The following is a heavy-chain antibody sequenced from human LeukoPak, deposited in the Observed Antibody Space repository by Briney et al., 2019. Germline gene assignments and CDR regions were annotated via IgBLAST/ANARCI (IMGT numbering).Heavy chain of an antibody. J-gene: IGHJ4*02. CDR1: GYTFTSYD. V-gene: IGHV1-8*01. D-gene: IGHD5-12*01. CDR2: MNPNSGNT. CDR3: ARGRDIVATDLDY. Sequence: ASVKVSCKASGYTFTSYDINWVRQATGQGLEWMGWMNPNSGNTGYAQKFQSRVTMTRNTSISTAYMELGSLRSEDTAVYYCARGRDIVATDLDYWGQGTLVTVSS.